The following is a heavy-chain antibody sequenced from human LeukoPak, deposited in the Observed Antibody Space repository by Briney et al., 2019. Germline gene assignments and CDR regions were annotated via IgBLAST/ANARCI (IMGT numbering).Heavy chain of an antibody. J-gene: IGHJ5*02. CDR2: INHSGRT. Sequence: SETLSLTCAVYGGSFSGYYWSGIRQPPGKGLEGIGEINHSGRTNYNPSLKSRFTISVDTSKTQFSLKLSSVPAADTAVYYCARARRRELLLNWFDPWGQGTLVTVSS. V-gene: IGHV4-34*01. D-gene: IGHD1-26*01. CDR3: ARARRRELLLNWFDP. CDR1: GGSFSGYY.